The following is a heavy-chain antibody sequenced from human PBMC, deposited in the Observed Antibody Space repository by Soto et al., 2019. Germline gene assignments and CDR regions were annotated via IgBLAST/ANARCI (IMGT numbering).Heavy chain of an antibody. CDR1: GGTFNTYT. CDR3: ARIPRYSFPTSDPLDN. Sequence: SVKVSCKASGGTFNTYTFSWVRQAPGQGLEWMGSIIPIFGTTHYAQSFQGRLSITADQSSTTTYMELRSLTSHNTALYYCARIPRYSFPTSDPLDNWGQGTLVTVSS. D-gene: IGHD5-18*01. CDR2: IIPIFGTT. J-gene: IGHJ1*01. V-gene: IGHV1-69*13.